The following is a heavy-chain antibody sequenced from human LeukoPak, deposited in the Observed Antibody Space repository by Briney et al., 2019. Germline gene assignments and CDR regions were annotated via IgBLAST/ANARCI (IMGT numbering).Heavy chain of an antibody. CDR2: INQDGSRE. V-gene: IGHV3-7*01. D-gene: IGHD2-2*01. CDR3: ARDDRQSSMGN. J-gene: IGHJ4*02. Sequence: SGGSLRLSCAASGFTFSDYYMTWFRQAPGKGLEWVGNINQDGSREDYVDSVKDRFTISRDNGKNSLFLQMNSLRAEDTAVYYCARDDRQSSMGNWGQGTLVTVSS. CDR1: GFTFSDYY.